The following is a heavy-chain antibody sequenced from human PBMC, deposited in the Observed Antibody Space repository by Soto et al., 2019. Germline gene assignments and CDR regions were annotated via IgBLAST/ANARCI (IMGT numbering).Heavy chain of an antibody. CDR3: AAVSYQRDYGDYDRRPKIDY. Sequence: GASVKVSCKASGFTFTSSAVQWVRQARGQRLEWIGWIVVGSGNTNYAQKFQERVTITRDMSTSTAYMELSSLRSEDTAVYYCAAVSYQRDYGDYDRRPKIDYWGQGTLVTVSS. V-gene: IGHV1-58*01. CDR1: GFTFTSSA. D-gene: IGHD4-17*01. J-gene: IGHJ4*02. CDR2: IVVGSGNT.